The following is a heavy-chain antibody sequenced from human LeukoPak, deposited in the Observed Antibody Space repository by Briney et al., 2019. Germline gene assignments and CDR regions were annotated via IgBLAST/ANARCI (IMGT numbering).Heavy chain of an antibody. V-gene: IGHV1-18*01. CDR2: ISAYNGST. D-gene: IGHD3-22*01. CDR3: ARNYYESSGYAEYFQH. Sequence: AASVKVSCKDSGYTITKFVTSWGRQAPGQGLEWMGWISAYNGSTNYAQKLQGRVTMTTDTSTSTAYMELRSLRSDDTAVYYCARNYYESSGYAEYFQHWGQGTLVTVSS. CDR1: GYTITKFV. J-gene: IGHJ1*01.